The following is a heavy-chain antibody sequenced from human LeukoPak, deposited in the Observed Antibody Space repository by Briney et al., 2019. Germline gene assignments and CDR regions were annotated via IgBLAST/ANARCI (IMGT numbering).Heavy chain of an antibody. Sequence: PSETLSLTCIVSGGSLHRSFWTWVRQPPGKGLQWIGRIYSSGTTDYSPSLKSRLTISIDTSMNQFSLGLASVTAADTAVYYCGRRPAVDGPIDNWGQGILVAVSS. CDR2: IYSSGTT. CDR3: GRRPAVDGPIDN. D-gene: IGHD3/OR15-3a*01. V-gene: IGHV4-59*01. J-gene: IGHJ4*02. CDR1: GGSLHRSF.